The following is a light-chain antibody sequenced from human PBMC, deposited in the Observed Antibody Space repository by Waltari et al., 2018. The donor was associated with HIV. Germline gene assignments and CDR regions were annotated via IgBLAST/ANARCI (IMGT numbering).Light chain of an antibody. J-gene: IGKJ1*01. CDR1: QSVSSN. V-gene: IGKV3-15*01. Sequence: EKVMTQSPATLSVSPGERATLSCRASQSVSSNLAWYQQKPGQAPRLLIYGAFTRATGIPARFSAIGSGTEFTLTISSLQSEDFAVYYCQHYNNWPWTFGQGTKVATK. CDR3: QHYNNWPWT. CDR2: GAF.